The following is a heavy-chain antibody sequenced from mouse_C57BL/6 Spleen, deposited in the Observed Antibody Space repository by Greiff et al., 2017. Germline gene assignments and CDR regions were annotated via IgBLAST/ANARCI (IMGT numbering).Heavy chain of an antibody. CDR2: ISSGSSTI. D-gene: IGHD2-5*01. CDR1: GFTFSDYG. CDR3: ARGYYSNELFYFDY. J-gene: IGHJ2*01. V-gene: IGHV5-17*01. Sequence: EVQLVESGGGLVKPGGSLKLSCAASGFTFSDYGMHWVRQAPEKGLEWVAYISSGSSTIYYADTVKGRFTISRDNAKNTLFLQMTSLRSEDTAMYYCARGYYSNELFYFDYWGQGTTLTVSS.